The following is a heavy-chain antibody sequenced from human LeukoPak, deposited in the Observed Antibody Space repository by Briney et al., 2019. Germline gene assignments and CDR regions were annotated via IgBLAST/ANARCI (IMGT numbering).Heavy chain of an antibody. CDR2: IYYSGST. CDR3: ARGGYYYYYYYMDV. J-gene: IGHJ6*03. CDR1: GGSLSTSNYY. V-gene: IGHV4-61*01. Sequence: SETLSLTCTVSGGSLSTSNYYWGWIRQPPGKGLEWIGYIYYSGSTNYNPSLKSRVTISVDTSKNQFSLKLSSVTAADTAVYYCARGGYYYYYYYMDVWGKGTTVTISS.